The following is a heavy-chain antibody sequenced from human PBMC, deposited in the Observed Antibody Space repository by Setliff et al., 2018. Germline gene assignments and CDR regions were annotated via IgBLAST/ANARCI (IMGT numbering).Heavy chain of an antibody. Sequence: TLSLTCTVSGGSISNYYWSWIRQPAGKGLEWIGRIYTSGSTNYNPSLKSRVTMSVDTSKNQFSLKVSSVTAADTAVYYCARSFSRREKFLLDYWGQGALVTVSS. J-gene: IGHJ4*02. V-gene: IGHV4-4*07. CDR2: IYTSGST. CDR1: GGSISNYY. CDR3: ARSFSRREKFLLDY.